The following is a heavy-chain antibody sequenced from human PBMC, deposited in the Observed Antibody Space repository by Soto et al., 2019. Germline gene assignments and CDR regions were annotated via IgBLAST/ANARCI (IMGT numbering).Heavy chain of an antibody. CDR1: GYTFTGYY. D-gene: IGHD2-2*01. CDR3: ARGCTNSPHDAFDI. Sequence: ASVKVSCKASGYTFTGYYMHWVRQAPGQGLEWMGWINPNSGGTNYAQKFQGWVTMTRDTSISTAYMELSRLRSDDTAVYYCARGCTNSPHDAFDIWGQGTMVTVSS. J-gene: IGHJ3*02. V-gene: IGHV1-2*04. CDR2: INPNSGGT.